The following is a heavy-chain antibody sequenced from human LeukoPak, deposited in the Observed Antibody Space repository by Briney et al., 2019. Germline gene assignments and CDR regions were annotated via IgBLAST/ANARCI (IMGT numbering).Heavy chain of an antibody. D-gene: IGHD3-10*01. CDR2: INHSGST. CDR1: GGSFSGYY. V-gene: IGHV4-34*01. Sequence: SETLSLTCAVYGGSFSGYYWSWIRQPPGKGLEWIGEINHSGSTNYNPSLKNRVTISVDTSKNQFSLKLSSVTAADTAVYYCARGRITMVRGVTTTYYFDYWGQGTLVTVSS. J-gene: IGHJ4*02. CDR3: ARGRITMVRGVTTTYYFDY.